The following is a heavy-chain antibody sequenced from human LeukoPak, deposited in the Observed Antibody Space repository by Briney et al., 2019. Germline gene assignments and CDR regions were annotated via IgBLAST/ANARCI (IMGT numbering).Heavy chain of an antibody. J-gene: IGHJ6*04. CDR3: ARDRSVAADATVYFYGMAV. D-gene: IGHD6-13*01. CDR1: GASITSYH. V-gene: IGHV4-59*01. Sequence: SETLSLTCTVSGASITSYHWSWIRQPPGKGLEWIGYVFYTGNTNYNPSLKSRGTISLDTSKNQFSLKLNSVTAADTAVYYCARDRSVAADATVYFYGMAVWGKGTTVTVSS. CDR2: VFYTGNT.